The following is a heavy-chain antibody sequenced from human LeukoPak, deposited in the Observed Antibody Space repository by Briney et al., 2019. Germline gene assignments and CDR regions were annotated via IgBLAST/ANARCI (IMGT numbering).Heavy chain of an antibody. J-gene: IGHJ4*02. CDR1: GFSFNYFW. CDR2: IKPSGSEK. Sequence: GGSLRLSCAASGFSFNYFWMSWVRQTPGKGLEWVANIKPSGSEKYFVDSVKGRFTISRDNAKNSLYLQMDSLRVEDTAVYYCARGEYSISSIQSFYFNYWGQGTLVTVSS. D-gene: IGHD6-6*01. CDR3: ARGEYSISSIQSFYFNY. V-gene: IGHV3-7*01.